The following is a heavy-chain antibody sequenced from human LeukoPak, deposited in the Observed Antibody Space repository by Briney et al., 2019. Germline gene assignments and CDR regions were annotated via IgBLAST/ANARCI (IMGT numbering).Heavy chain of an antibody. V-gene: IGHV4-34*01. Sequence: SETLSLTCAVYGGSFSGYYWSWIRQPPGKGLEWIGEINHSGSTNYNPSLKSRVTISVDTSKNQFSLKLSSVTAADTAVYYCARFRWFGDLIYWFDPWGQGTLVTVSS. J-gene: IGHJ5*02. CDR2: INHSGST. D-gene: IGHD3-10*01. CDR1: GGSFSGYY. CDR3: ARFRWFGDLIYWFDP.